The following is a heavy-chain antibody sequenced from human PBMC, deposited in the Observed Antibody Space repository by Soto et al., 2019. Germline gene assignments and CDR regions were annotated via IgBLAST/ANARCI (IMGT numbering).Heavy chain of an antibody. Sequence: GGSLRLSCAASGFTFSSYAMSWVRQAPGKGLEWVSAISGSGGSTYYADSVKGRFTISRDNSKNTLYLQMNSLRAEDTAVYYCARKYYDFWSGYYSPSEYYYYYYMDVWGKGTTVTVSS. J-gene: IGHJ6*03. D-gene: IGHD3-3*01. V-gene: IGHV3-23*01. CDR3: ARKYYDFWSGYYSPSEYYYYYYMDV. CDR2: ISGSGGST. CDR1: GFTFSSYA.